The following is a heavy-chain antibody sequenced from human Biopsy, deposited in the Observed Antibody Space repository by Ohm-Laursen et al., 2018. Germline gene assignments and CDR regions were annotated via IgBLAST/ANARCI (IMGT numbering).Heavy chain of an antibody. CDR1: GYSFTKYY. J-gene: IGHJ6*02. Sequence: GASVKVSCKVSGYSFTKYYINWVRQAPGQGLEWTGIINPTGGTTSYAEKFQGRVTLTRDTSTGTVYLELNSLIYEDTALYYCARDETGSSVFGPYYYGMDVWGQGTTVTVSS. V-gene: IGHV1-46*01. CDR3: ARDETGSSVFGPYYYGMDV. CDR2: INPTGGTT. D-gene: IGHD3-9*01.